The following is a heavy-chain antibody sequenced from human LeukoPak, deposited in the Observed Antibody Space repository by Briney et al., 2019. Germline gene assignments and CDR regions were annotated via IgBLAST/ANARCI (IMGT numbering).Heavy chain of an antibody. CDR1: GYTFTSYD. V-gene: IGHV1-8*01. CDR3: ARGHCSSTSCYPAPYYYYMDV. J-gene: IGHJ6*03. Sequence: GASVKVSCKASGYTFTSYDINWVRQATGQGLEWMGWMNPNSGNTGYAQKFQGRVTMTSNTSISTAYMELSSLRSEDTAVYYCARGHCSSTSCYPAPYYYYMDVWGKGTTVTISS. D-gene: IGHD2-2*01. CDR2: MNPNSGNT.